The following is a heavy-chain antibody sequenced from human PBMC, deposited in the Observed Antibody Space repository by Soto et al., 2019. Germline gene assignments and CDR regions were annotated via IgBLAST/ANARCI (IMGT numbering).Heavy chain of an antibody. J-gene: IGHJ6*02. D-gene: IGHD5-12*01. V-gene: IGHV4-61*01. CDR2: IYYSGST. CDR1: GGSVSSGSYY. Sequence: SETLSLTCTVSGGSVSSGSYYWSWIRQPSGKGLEWIGYIYYSGSTNYNPSLKSRVTISVDTSKNQFSLKLSSVTSADTAVYYCARVXVEMATIGYYYYYGMDVWGQGTTVTVSS. CDR3: ARVXVEMATIGYYYYYGMDV.